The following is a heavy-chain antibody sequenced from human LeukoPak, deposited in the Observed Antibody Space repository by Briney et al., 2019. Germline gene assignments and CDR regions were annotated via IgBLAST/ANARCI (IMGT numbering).Heavy chain of an antibody. CDR1: GYTFTSYY. V-gene: IGHV1-2*02. CDR3: ARSPKSGWYDY. J-gene: IGHJ4*02. CDR2: INPNSGGT. D-gene: IGHD6-19*01. Sequence: GASVKVSCKASGYTFTSYYMRWVRLAPGQGLEWMGWINPNSGGTNYAQKFQGRVTMTRDTSISTAYMELSRLRSDDTAVYYCARSPKSGWYDYWGQGTLVTVSS.